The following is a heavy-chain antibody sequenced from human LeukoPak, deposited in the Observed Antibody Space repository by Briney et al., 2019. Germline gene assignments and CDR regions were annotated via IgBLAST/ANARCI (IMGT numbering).Heavy chain of an antibody. J-gene: IGHJ4*02. CDR3: AREDYYDSGSNDY. Sequence: ASVNVSCKASGYTFTSYDINWVRQSTGQGLEWMGWMNANSGNTAYAQKFQGRVTISRNTSISTVYMEVSSLRSEDTAVYYCAREDYYDSGSNDYWGQGTLVTVSS. D-gene: IGHD3-22*01. V-gene: IGHV1-8*03. CDR2: MNANSGNT. CDR1: GYTFTSYD.